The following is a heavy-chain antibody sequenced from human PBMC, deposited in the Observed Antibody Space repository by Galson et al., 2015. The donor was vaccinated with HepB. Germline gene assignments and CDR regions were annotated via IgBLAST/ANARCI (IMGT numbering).Heavy chain of an antibody. Sequence: SVKVSCKASGYTFTSYYMHWVRQAPGQGLEWMGIINPSGGSTSYAQKFQGRVTMTRDTSTSTVYMELSSLRSEDTAVYYCARDVGGLGYCSSTSCSNWFDPWGQGTLVTVSS. CDR1: GYTFTSYY. CDR2: INPSGGST. CDR3: ARDVGGLGYCSSTSCSNWFDP. D-gene: IGHD2-2*01. V-gene: IGHV1-46*01. J-gene: IGHJ5*02.